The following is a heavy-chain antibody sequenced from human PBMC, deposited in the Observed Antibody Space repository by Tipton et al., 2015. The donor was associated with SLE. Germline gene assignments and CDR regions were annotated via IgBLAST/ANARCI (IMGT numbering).Heavy chain of an antibody. J-gene: IGHJ4*02. CDR1: GGSISSFY. CDR3: ARHVLYFFDSGGYYFDY. D-gene: IGHD3-22*01. CDR2: IYYSGST. Sequence: LRLSCTVSGGSISSFYWGWIRQPPGKGLEWIGSIYYSGSTYYNPSLKSRVTISVDTSKDHFSLKLRSVTAADTAVYYCARHVLYFFDSGGYYFDYWGQGTLVTVSS. V-gene: IGHV4-39*01.